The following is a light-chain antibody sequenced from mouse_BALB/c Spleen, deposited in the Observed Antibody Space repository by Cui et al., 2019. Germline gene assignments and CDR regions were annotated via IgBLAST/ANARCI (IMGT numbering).Light chain of an antibody. J-gene: IGKJ4*01. CDR3: QQWSSNPPIFT. Sequence: QIVLTQSPALMSASPGEKVTMTCSASSSVSYMYWEKQKRRAARKAWSDLRGNRASGGAGRWRGSGAGTSYALTISSMEAEDAATYYCQQWSSNPPIFTFGSGTKLEIK. CDR2: LRG. V-gene: IGKV4-68*01. CDR1: SSVSY.